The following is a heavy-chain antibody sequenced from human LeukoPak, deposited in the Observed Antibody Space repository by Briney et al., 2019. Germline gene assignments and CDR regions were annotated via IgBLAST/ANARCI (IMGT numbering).Heavy chain of an antibody. CDR2: ISYDGSNK. J-gene: IGHJ3*02. D-gene: IGHD2-8*01. CDR3: GREDRIVLGNDALDI. V-gene: IGHV3-30*04. CDR1: GFIFSNHA. Sequence: PGGSLRLSCAASGFIFSNHAMHWVRQAPGKGLEWVAVISYDGSNKYYADSVKGRFTISRDNAKNTLYLQMNSLRAGDTAVYYCGREDRIVLGNDALDIWGQGTMVTVSS.